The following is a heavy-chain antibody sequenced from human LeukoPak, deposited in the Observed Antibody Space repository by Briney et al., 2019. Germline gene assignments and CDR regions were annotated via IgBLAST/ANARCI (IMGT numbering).Heavy chain of an antibody. J-gene: IGHJ4*02. CDR2: IYSGGST. CDR3: AGYSSFDC. V-gene: IGHV3-53*01. D-gene: IGHD3-22*01. Sequence: SGGSLRLSCAASGFTVSNNYMSWVRQAPGKGLEWVSLIYSGGSTKYADSVKGRFTISRDNSRNTLYLEMNSLRAEDTAVYYCAGYSSFDCWGQGTLVTVSS. CDR1: GFTVSNNY.